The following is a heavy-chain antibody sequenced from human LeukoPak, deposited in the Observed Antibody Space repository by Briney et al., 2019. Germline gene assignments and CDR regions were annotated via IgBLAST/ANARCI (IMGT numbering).Heavy chain of an antibody. CDR2: IYTSGST. CDR1: GGSVSSGSYY. D-gene: IGHD2-21*02. CDR3: ARERGDFDAFDI. J-gene: IGHJ3*02. Sequence: SQTLSLTCTVSGGSVSSGSYYWSWIRQPAGKGLEWIGRIYTSGSTNYNPSLKSRVTISVDTSKNQFSLKLSSVTAADTAVYYCARERGDFDAFDIWGQGTMVTVSS. V-gene: IGHV4-61*02.